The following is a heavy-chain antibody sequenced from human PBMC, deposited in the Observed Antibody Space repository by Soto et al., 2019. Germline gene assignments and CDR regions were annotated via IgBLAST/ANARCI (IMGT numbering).Heavy chain of an antibody. V-gene: IGHV4-34*01. CDR2: INHSGST. CDR1: GGSFSGYY. J-gene: IGHJ6*02. Sequence: PSETLSLTCAVYGGSFSGYYWSWIRQPPGKGLEWIGEINHSGSTNYNPSLKSRVTISVDTSKNQLSLKLSSVTAADTAVYYCARLAASVFGFSLNYGMDVWGQGTTVTVSS. D-gene: IGHD6-6*01. CDR3: ARLAASVFGFSLNYGMDV.